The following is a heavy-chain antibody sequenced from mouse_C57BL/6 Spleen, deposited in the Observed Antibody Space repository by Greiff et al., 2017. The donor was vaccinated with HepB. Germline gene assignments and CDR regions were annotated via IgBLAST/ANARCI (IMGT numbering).Heavy chain of an antibody. CDR1: GFNIKDYY. Sequence: EVQLQQSGAELVRPGASVKLSCTASGFNIKDYYMHWVKQRPEQGLEWIGRIDPEDGDTEYAPKFQGKATMTADISSNTAYLQLSSLTSEDTAVYYCTTTPLNWDGFAYWGQGTLVTVSA. CDR2: IDPEDGDT. V-gene: IGHV14-1*01. CDR3: TTTPLNWDGFAY. D-gene: IGHD4-1*01. J-gene: IGHJ3*01.